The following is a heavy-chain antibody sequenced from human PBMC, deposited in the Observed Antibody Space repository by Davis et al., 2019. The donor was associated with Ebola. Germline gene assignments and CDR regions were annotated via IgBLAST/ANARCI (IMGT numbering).Heavy chain of an antibody. V-gene: IGHV5-51*01. J-gene: IGHJ5*01. Sequence: GESLKISCNGSGYTFSSYWIGWVRQMPGKGLEWMGMIYPGDFDTRYSPSFQGQVSISVDKSISTAYLQWSDLKASDTALYYCARHPRGVRKTGIRCFDSWGQGTVVTVSS. CDR2: IYPGDFDT. CDR1: GYTFSSYW. CDR3: ARHPRGVRKTGIRCFDS. D-gene: IGHD3-10*01.